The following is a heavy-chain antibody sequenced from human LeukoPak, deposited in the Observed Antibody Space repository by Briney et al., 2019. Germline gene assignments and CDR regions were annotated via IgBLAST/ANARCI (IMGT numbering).Heavy chain of an antibody. CDR1: GFTFSSYE. Sequence: GGSLRLSCAASGFTFSSYEMNWVRQAPGKGLEWVSHISGSGDSIYYADSVKGRFTISRDNAKNLLYLQMNSLRAEDTAVYFCARDWATTWYGEYFDYWGQGTLVTVFS. CDR3: ARDWATTWYGEYFDY. D-gene: IGHD3-10*01. CDR2: ISGSGDSI. J-gene: IGHJ4*02. V-gene: IGHV3-48*03.